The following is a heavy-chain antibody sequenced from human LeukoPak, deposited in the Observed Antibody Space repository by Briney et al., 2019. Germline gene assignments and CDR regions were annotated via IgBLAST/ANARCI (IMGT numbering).Heavy chain of an antibody. V-gene: IGHV4-34*01. CDR3: ARVTGQQHYDSSGSADY. Sequence: SETLSLTCAVYGGSFSGYYWSWIHQPPGKGLEWIGEINHSGSTNYNPSLKSRVTISVDTSKNQFSLKLSSVTAADTAVYYYARVTGQQHYDSSGSADYWGQGTLVTVSS. D-gene: IGHD3-22*01. CDR1: GGSFSGYY. CDR2: INHSGST. J-gene: IGHJ4*02.